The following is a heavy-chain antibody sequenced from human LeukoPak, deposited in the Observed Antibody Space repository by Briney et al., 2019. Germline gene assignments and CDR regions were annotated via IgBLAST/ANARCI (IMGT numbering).Heavy chain of an antibody. V-gene: IGHV3-33*08. CDR1: GFIVSTNY. CDR2: IWYDGSNK. Sequence: PGGSLRLSCPASGFIVSTNYMSWVRQAPGKGLEWVAVIWYDGSNKYYADSVKGRFTISRDNSKNTLYLQMNSLRAEDTAVYYCARDPPYCTNGVCYDYYYYGMDVWGQGTTVTVSS. J-gene: IGHJ6*02. CDR3: ARDPPYCTNGVCYDYYYYGMDV. D-gene: IGHD2-8*01.